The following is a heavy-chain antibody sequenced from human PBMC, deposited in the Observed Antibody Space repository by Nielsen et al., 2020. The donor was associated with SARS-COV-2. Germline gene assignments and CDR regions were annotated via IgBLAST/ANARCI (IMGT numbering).Heavy chain of an antibody. D-gene: IGHD2-2*03. V-gene: IGHV3-23*01. CDR3: AKDFHGSVADFFGN. CDR1: GFTFKNAW. J-gene: IGHJ4*02. CDR2: ISGSGDRT. Sequence: GGSLRLSCAASGFTFKNAWMSWVRQAPGKGLEWVSSISGSGDRTDYADSVKGRVIISRDNSKNTLHLQMNSLRAEDTALYFCAKDFHGSVADFFGNWGQGTLVTVSS.